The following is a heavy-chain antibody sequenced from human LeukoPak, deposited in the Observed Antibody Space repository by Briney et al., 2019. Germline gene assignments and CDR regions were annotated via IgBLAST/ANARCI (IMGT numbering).Heavy chain of an antibody. CDR1: GYSISSGYY. V-gene: IGHV4-61*01. CDR2: IYYSGST. D-gene: IGHD3-10*01. CDR3: ARERRSGTYYYFDY. Sequence: SETLSLTCTVSGYSISSGYYWGWIRQPPGKGLEWIGYIYYSGSTNYNPSLKSRVTISVDTSKNQFSLKLSSVTAADTAVYYCARERRSGTYYYFDYWGQGILVTVSS. J-gene: IGHJ4*02.